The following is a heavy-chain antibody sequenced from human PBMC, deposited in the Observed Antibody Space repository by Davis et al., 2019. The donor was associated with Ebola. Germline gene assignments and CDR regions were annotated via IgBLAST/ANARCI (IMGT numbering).Heavy chain of an antibody. Sequence: MPSETLSLTCTVSGGSITSSSYYWGWIRQPPGQGLEWIGTISHTGSTYYNPSLKSRLTLSVDTSKNQFSLKLTSVTAADTAVYYCARRMDVWGQGTTVTVSS. CDR1: GGSITSSSYY. J-gene: IGHJ6*02. V-gene: IGHV4-39*01. CDR2: ISHTGST. CDR3: ARRMDV.